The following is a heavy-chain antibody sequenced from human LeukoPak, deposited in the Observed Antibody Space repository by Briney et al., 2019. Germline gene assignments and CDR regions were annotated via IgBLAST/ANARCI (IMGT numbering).Heavy chain of an antibody. V-gene: IGHV3-64*01. J-gene: IGHJ4*02. CDR1: GFTFSSYS. Sequence: GGSLRLSCAASGFTFSSYSMHWVRQAPGKGLEYVSAMSSNGGSTYYANSVKGRFTISRDNSKNTRYLQMGSLRAEDMAVYYCARGLSAAAGTLLGYWGQGTLVTVSS. D-gene: IGHD6-13*01. CDR2: MSSNGGST. CDR3: ARGLSAAAGTLLGY.